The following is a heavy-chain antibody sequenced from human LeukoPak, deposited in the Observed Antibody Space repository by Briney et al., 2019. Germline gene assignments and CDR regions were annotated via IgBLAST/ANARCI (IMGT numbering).Heavy chain of an antibody. CDR2: IRSKAYGGTT. D-gene: IGHD1-7*01. CDR1: GFTFGDYA. CDR3: SRKLHVLYCQYYYYYMDV. V-gene: IGHV3-49*04. Sequence: PGGSLRLSCTASGFTFGDYAMSWVRQAPGKGLEWVGFIRSKAYGGTTEYAASVKGRFTISRDDSKSIAYLQMNSLKTEDTAVYYYSRKLHVLYCQYYYYYMDVWGKGTTVTVSS. J-gene: IGHJ6*03.